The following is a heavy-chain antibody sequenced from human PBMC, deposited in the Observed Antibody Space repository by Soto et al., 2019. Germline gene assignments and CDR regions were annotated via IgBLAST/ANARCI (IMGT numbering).Heavy chain of an antibody. D-gene: IGHD3-10*01. V-gene: IGHV4-39*01. Sequence: PSETLSLTCTVSGGPISSSSYYWGWIRQPPGKGLEWIGSIYYSGSTYYNVSLKSRVTISVDTSKNQFSLTLSSVTAADTAVYYCARHAYAGLYGSGSYYTPREYGGQGTLVNVCS. CDR3: ARHAYAGLYGSGSYYTPREY. CDR1: GGPISSSSYY. CDR2: IYYSGST. J-gene: IGHJ4*02.